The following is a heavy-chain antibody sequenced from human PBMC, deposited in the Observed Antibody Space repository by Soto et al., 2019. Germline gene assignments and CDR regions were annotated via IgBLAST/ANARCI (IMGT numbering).Heavy chain of an antibody. CDR3: AKGPMVRGVITYNWFDP. CDR1: GFTFRSYA. V-gene: IGHV3-23*01. D-gene: IGHD3-10*01. CDR2: ISGSGGST. J-gene: IGHJ5*02. Sequence: GGSLRLSCAASGFTFRSYAMSWVRQAPGKGLEWVSAISGSGGSTYYADSVKGRFTISRDNSKNTLYLQMNSLRAEDTAVYYCAKGPMVRGVITYNWFDPWGQGTLVTVSS.